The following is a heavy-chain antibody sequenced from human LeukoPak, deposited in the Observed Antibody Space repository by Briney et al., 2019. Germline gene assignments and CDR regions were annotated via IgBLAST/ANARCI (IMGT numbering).Heavy chain of an antibody. CDR1: GFTFSSYA. V-gene: IGHV3-23*01. CDR3: AGADYYYYGMDV. Sequence: PGGSLRLSCAASGFTFSSYAMSWVRQAPGKGLEWVSAISGSGGSTYYADPVKGRFTISRDNSKNTLYLQMNSLRAEDTAVYYCAGADYYYYGMDVWGQGTTVTVSS. J-gene: IGHJ6*02. CDR2: ISGSGGST. D-gene: IGHD1-26*01.